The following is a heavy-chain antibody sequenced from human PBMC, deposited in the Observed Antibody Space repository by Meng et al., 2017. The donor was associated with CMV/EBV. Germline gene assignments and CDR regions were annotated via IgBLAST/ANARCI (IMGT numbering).Heavy chain of an antibody. J-gene: IGHJ4*02. Sequence: ASVKVSCKASGYTFTGYYMHWVRQAPGQGLEWMGWINPNSGGTNYAQKFQGRVTMTRDTSTGTVYMELSSLRSEDTAVYYCARDGGSTSYMGGFDYWGQGTLVTVSS. CDR3: ARDGGSTSYMGGFDY. D-gene: IGHD2-2*01. V-gene: IGHV1-2*02. CDR2: INPNSGGT. CDR1: GYTFTGYY.